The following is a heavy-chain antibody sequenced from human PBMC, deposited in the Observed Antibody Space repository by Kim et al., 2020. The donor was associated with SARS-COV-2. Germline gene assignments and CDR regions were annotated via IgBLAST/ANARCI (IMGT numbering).Heavy chain of an antibody. CDR3: AKAHGAAGTEEGYYFDY. D-gene: IGHD1-1*01. CDR2: ISWNSGSI. V-gene: IGHV3-9*01. Sequence: GGSLRLSCAASGFTFGDYAMHWVRQAPGKGLEWVSGISWNSGSIGYADSVKGRLTISRDNAKNSLYLQMNSLRAEDTALYYCAKAHGAAGTEEGYYFDYWDQGTLVTVAS. J-gene: IGHJ4*02. CDR1: GFTFGDYA.